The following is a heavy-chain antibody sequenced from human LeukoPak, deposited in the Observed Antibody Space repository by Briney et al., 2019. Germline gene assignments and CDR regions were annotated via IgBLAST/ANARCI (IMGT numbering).Heavy chain of an antibody. Sequence: GGSLRLSCAASGFTFSTYALSWVRQVPGKGLEWVSGISNSGDNTYYADSVKGRFTISRDNSKNTLYLQMNSLRAEDTAVYYCAKDRTWIQPRDFDYWGQGTLVTVSS. CDR1: GFTFSTYA. D-gene: IGHD5-18*01. V-gene: IGHV3-23*01. CDR3: AKDRTWIQPRDFDY. CDR2: ISNSGDNT. J-gene: IGHJ4*02.